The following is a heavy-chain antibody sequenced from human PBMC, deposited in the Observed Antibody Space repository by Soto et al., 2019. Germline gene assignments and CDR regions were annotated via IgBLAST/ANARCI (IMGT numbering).Heavy chain of an antibody. J-gene: IGHJ5*02. V-gene: IGHV4-39*01. CDR2: IYYSGST. CDR1: GGSISSSSYY. CDR3: AIDIAARPALPS. D-gene: IGHD6-6*01. Sequence: PSETLSLTCTVSGGSISSSSYYWGWIRQPPGKGLEWIGSIYYSGSTYYNPSLKSRVTTSVDTSKNQFSLKLSSVTAADTAVYYCAIDIAARPALPSWGQGTLVTVS.